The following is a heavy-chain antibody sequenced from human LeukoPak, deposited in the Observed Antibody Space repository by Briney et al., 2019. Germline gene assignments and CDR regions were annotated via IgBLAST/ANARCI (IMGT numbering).Heavy chain of an antibody. Sequence: GGSLRLSCAASAFIFSSFTMSWVRPAAGRGMEWVAKMKEDGSDENYVDSVKGRFTISRDNARNSLHPQMNSLRAEDTAVYFCARGGSGGGYFPNCGQGILVIVSS. J-gene: IGHJ1*01. D-gene: IGHD3-16*01. CDR1: AFIFSSFT. CDR2: MKEDGSDE. V-gene: IGHV3-7*01. CDR3: ARGGSGGGYFPN.